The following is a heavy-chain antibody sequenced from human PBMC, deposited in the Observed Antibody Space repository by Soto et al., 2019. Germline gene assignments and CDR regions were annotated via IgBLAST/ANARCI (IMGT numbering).Heavy chain of an antibody. CDR1: GFTFDEYA. CDR2: ISWNSGSI. CDR3: ARDLGGPDY. J-gene: IGHJ4*02. D-gene: IGHD3-16*01. V-gene: IGHV3-9*01. Sequence: GGSLRLSCAASGFTFDEYAMHWVRQAPGKGLEWVSGISWNSGSIGYADSVKGRFFISRDIARNTLSLQMNSLRADDTAVYYCARDLGGPDYWGRGTSVTVSS.